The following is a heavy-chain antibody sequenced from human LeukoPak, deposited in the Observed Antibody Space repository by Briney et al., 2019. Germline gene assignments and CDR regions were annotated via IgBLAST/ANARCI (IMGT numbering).Heavy chain of an antibody. CDR3: ARGLESGYVWGSYRSGFSFDY. CDR1: GFTFSSYG. Sequence: GGSLRLSCAASGFTFSSYGMNWVRQAPGKGLEWVSSISSSSSYISYADSVKGRFTISRDNAKNSLYLQMNSLRAEDTAVYYCARGLESGYVWGSYRSGFSFDYWGQGTLVTVSS. J-gene: IGHJ4*02. CDR2: ISSSSSYI. V-gene: IGHV3-21*01. D-gene: IGHD3-16*02.